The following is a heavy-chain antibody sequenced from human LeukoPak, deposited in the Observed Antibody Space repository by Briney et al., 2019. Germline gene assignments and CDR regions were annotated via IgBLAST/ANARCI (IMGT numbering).Heavy chain of an antibody. CDR3: ARDLIGYCSSTSCAFGY. D-gene: IGHD2-2*01. CDR1: GYTFTSYD. J-gene: IGHJ4*02. CDR2: MNPNSGNT. V-gene: IGHV1-8*01. Sequence: ASVKVSCKASGYTFTSYDINWVRQATGQGLEWMGWMNPNSGNTGYAQKFQGRVTMTRDTSISTAYMELSRLRSDDTAVYYCARDLIGYCSSTSCAFGYWGQGTLVTVSS.